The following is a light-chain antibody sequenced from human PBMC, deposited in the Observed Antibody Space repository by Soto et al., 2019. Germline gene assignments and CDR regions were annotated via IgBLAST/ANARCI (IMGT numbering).Light chain of an antibody. CDR2: DAS. CDR3: QRRRNWLT. V-gene: IGKV3-11*01. CDR1: QSVSSY. J-gene: IGKJ4*01. Sequence: EIVLTQSPATLSLSPGERATLSCRASQSVSSYLAWYQQKPGQAPRLLIYDASNRATGIPARFSGSGSGTDFPLPISGLEPEDFAVFYCQRRRNWLTFGGGPKVEIK.